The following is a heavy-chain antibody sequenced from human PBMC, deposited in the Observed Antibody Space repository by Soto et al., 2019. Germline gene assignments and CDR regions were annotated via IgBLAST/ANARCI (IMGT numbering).Heavy chain of an antibody. CDR2: IKQDGSEI. CDR1: GFTLSSYW. CDR3: ARGSGWLSDY. D-gene: IGHD6-19*01. J-gene: IGHJ4*02. V-gene: IGHV3-7*03. Sequence: DVQLVESGGGLVQPGGSLRLSCAVSGFTLSSYWMNWVRQAPGKGLEWVAVIKQDGSEIYYVDSVKGRFTISRDNENNSLYLHMNSLRGEDTAVYYCARGSGWLSDYWGRGTLVIVSS.